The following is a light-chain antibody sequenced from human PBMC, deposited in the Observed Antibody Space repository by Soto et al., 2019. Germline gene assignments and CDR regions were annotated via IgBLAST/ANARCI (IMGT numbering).Light chain of an antibody. J-gene: IGKJ1*01. Sequence: DIQMTQSPSTLSASVGDRVTITCRASQSISSWLAWYRQKPGKAPKLLIYKASSLESGDPSRFSGSGSGTEFTLTISSLQPDDFATYYCQQYNSYSRTFGQGTKVEIK. CDR1: QSISSW. CDR3: QQYNSYSRT. CDR2: KAS. V-gene: IGKV1-5*03.